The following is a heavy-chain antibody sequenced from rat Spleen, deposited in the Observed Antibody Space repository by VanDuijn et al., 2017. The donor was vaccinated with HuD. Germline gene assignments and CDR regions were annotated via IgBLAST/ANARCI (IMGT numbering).Heavy chain of an antibody. CDR2: ISSGGST. CDR1: GFSLTSYS. V-gene: IGHV2-6*01. CDR3: ANVTVDLYWYVDF. D-gene: IGHD1-1*01. J-gene: IGHJ1*01. Sequence: QVQLKESGPGLVQPSETLSLTCTVSGFSLTSYSISWVRQPPGKGLEWIAAISSGGSTYYNSALKSRLSISRDTSKSQVFLKMNSLQTEDTATYYCANVTVDLYWYVDFWGPGTMVSVSS.